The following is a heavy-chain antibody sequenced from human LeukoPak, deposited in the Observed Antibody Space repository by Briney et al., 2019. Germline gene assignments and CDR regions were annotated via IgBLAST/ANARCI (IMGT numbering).Heavy chain of an antibody. Sequence: SETLSLTCAVYGGSFSGYYWSWIRQPPGKGLEWIGEINHSGSTNYNPSLKSRVTISVDTSKNQFSLKLSSVTAADTAVYYCARHVLRFLEWLPYPPDYWGRGTLVTVSS. CDR3: ARHVLRFLEWLPYPPDY. CDR1: GGSFSGYY. CDR2: INHSGST. D-gene: IGHD3-3*01. J-gene: IGHJ4*02. V-gene: IGHV4-34*01.